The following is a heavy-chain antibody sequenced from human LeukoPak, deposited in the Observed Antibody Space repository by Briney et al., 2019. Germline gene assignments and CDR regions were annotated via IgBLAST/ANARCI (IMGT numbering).Heavy chain of an antibody. D-gene: IGHD3-16*01. V-gene: IGHV1-18*01. J-gene: IGHJ4*02. CDR3: ATEGGQNSFDY. CDR2: ISTYNDNT. Sequence: ASVKVSCKASGYTFTSYGISWVRQAPGQGLEWMGWISTYNDNTNYAQKLQGRVTITADESTSTAYMELSSLRSEDTAVYYCATEGGQNSFDYWGQGTLVTVSS. CDR1: GYTFTSYG.